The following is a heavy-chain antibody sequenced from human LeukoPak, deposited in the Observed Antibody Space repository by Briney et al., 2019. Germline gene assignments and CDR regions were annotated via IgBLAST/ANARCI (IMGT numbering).Heavy chain of an antibody. Sequence: GASVKVSCKASGYTFTGYYMHWVRRAPGQGLEWMGWINPNSGGTNYAQKFQGRVTMTRDTSISTAYMELSRLRSDDTAVYYCARHYDSSGYYNAYFQHWGQGTLVTVSS. D-gene: IGHD3-22*01. CDR3: ARHYDSSGYYNAYFQH. CDR2: INPNSGGT. CDR1: GYTFTGYY. V-gene: IGHV1-2*02. J-gene: IGHJ1*01.